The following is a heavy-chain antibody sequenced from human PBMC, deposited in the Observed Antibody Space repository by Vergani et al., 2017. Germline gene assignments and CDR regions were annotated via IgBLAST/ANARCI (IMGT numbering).Heavy chain of an antibody. V-gene: IGHV3-33*01. D-gene: IGHD1-26*01. CDR3: ARDEWELQRGIDY. Sequence: QVQLVESGGGVVQPGRSLRLSCAASGFTFSSYGMHWVRQAPGKGLEWVAVIWYDGSNKYYADSVKGRFTISRDNSKNTLYLQMNSLRAEDTAVYYCARDEWELQRGIDYWGQGTLVTVSS. J-gene: IGHJ4*02. CDR2: IWYDGSNK. CDR1: GFTFSSYG.